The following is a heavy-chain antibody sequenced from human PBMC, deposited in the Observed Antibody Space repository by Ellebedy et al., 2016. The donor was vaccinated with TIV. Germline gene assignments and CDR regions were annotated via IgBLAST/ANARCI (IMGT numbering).Heavy chain of an antibody. CDR2: ISSSTSDI. CDR3: ARRAAGGGYLDF. V-gene: IGHV3-21*01. Sequence: GESLKISCAASGLTFSRYSMNWVRQAPGKGLEWVSSISSSTSDIYFADSVKGRFTISRDNAKNSLYLQINSLRVEDTAVYHCARRAAGGGYLDFWGQGTLATVSS. J-gene: IGHJ4*02. D-gene: IGHD2-15*01. CDR1: GLTFSRYS.